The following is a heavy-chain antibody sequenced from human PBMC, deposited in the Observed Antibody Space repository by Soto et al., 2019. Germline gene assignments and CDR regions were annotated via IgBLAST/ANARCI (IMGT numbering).Heavy chain of an antibody. CDR2: INSNGGST. Sequence: EVQLVESGGGLVQPGGSLRLSCAASGFTFSSYAMHWVRQAPGKGLEYVSAINSNGGSTYYANSVKGRFTISRDKSKNTLYLQMGSLRAEDMAVYYCARGVVVVTATYGMDVWGQGTTVTVSS. CDR1: GFTFSSYA. J-gene: IGHJ6*02. D-gene: IGHD2-15*01. CDR3: ARGVVVVTATYGMDV. V-gene: IGHV3-64*01.